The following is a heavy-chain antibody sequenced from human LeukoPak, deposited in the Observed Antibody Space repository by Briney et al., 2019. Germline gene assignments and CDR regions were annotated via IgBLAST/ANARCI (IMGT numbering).Heavy chain of an antibody. Sequence: PSETLSLTCTVSGGSISSSNYYWGWIRQPPGKGLEWIASIYYSGRSYYNPSLASRVTISVDTSRNQFSLKLSAVTAADTAVYCCARGYDSKSTYFDSWGQGTLVTVSS. V-gene: IGHV4-39*01. CDR3: ARGYDSKSTYFDS. J-gene: IGHJ4*02. CDR1: GGSISSSNYY. CDR2: IYYSGRS. D-gene: IGHD5-12*01.